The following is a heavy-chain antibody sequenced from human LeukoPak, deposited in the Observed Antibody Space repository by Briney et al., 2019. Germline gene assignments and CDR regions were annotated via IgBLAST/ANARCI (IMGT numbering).Heavy chain of an antibody. J-gene: IGHJ4*02. CDR1: GYTLTELS. V-gene: IGHV1-24*01. Sequence: ASVKVSCKVSGYTLTELSMHWVRQAPGKGLEWMEGFDPEDGETIYAQKFQGRVTMTEDTSTDTAYMELSSLRSEDTAVYYCARGRVYGSGSDRSRYFDYWGQGTLVTVSS. CDR3: ARGRVYGSGSDRSRYFDY. D-gene: IGHD3-10*01. CDR2: FDPEDGET.